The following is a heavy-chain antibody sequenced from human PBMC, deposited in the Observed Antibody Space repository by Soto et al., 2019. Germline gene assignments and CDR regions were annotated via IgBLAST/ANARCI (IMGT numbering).Heavy chain of an antibody. CDR1: GYTFTSYD. Sequence: QVQRVQSGAEVKKPGASVKVSCKASGYTFTSYDINWVRQATGQGIEWMGWMNPNSGNTGYAEKFQGRVTMTRNTSISTAYMELSSLRSEDTAVYYCARGGIGGPEGNYWYYGMDVWGQGTTVTVSS. CDR3: ARGGIGGPEGNYWYYGMDV. V-gene: IGHV1-8*01. CDR2: MNPNSGNT. D-gene: IGHD2-8*02. J-gene: IGHJ6*02.